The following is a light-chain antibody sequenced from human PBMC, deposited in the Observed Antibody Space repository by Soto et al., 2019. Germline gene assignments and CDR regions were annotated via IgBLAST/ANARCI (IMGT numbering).Light chain of an antibody. Sequence: EIVLTQSPATLSLSPGERATLSCRASQSVSSYLAWYQQKPGQAPRLLIYDASNRATGIPARFSGSGSGTDFTLTISSLEPEDFAVYYCQQRSNWPPITFGQGTRXXXK. CDR3: QQRSNWPPIT. J-gene: IGKJ5*01. V-gene: IGKV3-11*01. CDR2: DAS. CDR1: QSVSSY.